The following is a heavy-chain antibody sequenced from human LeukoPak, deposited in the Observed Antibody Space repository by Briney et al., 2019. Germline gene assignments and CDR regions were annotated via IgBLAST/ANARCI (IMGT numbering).Heavy chain of an antibody. Sequence: PSQTLSLTCAVSGVSISSGDYYWSWIRQPPGKGLEGMGYIDYSGSTYYNPSLKSRVTISVDTSKNQFSLKLSSVTAADTAVYYCARERATVMDYYGMDVWGQGTTVTVSS. D-gene: IGHD4-17*01. CDR3: ARERATVMDYYGMDV. J-gene: IGHJ6*02. CDR1: GVSISSGDYY. CDR2: IDYSGST. V-gene: IGHV4-30-4*01.